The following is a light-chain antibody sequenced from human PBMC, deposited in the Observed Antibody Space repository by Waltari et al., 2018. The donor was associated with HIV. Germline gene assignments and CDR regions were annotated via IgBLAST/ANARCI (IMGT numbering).Light chain of an antibody. J-gene: IGLJ3*02. V-gene: IGLV4-60*03. CDR2: LEGSGSY. Sequence: TPSISASPSPGTSVLLNCTLGRGHRNLNNTLARQQPGKAPQYLMKLEGSGSYKRGSAVPDRFSGSSSGADRYLTISNLQSEDEADYYCETWDTHTEVFGGGTKLTVL. CDR3: ETWDTHTEV. CDR1: RGHRNLN.